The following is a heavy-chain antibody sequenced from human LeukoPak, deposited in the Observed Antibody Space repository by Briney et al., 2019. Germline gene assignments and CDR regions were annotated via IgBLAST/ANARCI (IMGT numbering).Heavy chain of an antibody. V-gene: IGHV3-23*01. J-gene: IGHJ4*02. Sequence: GGSLRLSCAASGFTFSSYAMSWVRQAPGKGLEWVSSISDNGYNTYYADSVKGRFTVSRDNSKNTLYLHMNSLRAEDTAIYYCVKGGEQWLVVDYWGPGTLVTASS. CDR1: GFTFSSYA. CDR3: VKGGEQWLVVDY. CDR2: ISDNGYNT. D-gene: IGHD6-19*01.